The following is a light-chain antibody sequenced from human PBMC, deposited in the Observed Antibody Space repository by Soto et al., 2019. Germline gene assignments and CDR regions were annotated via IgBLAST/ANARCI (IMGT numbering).Light chain of an antibody. Sequence: QSVLTQPASVSGSPGQSITISCAGTSSDVGGYTYVSWYQQHPGKAPKLMIHDVSNRPSGVSNRFSGSKSGNTASLTISGLQAEDEADYYCTSYTSSSTPYVFGGGTKVTVL. CDR1: SSDVGGYTY. CDR2: DVS. V-gene: IGLV2-14*01. CDR3: TSYTSSSTPYV. J-gene: IGLJ1*01.